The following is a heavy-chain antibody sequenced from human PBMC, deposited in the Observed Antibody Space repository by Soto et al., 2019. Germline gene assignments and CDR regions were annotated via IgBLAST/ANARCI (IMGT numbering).Heavy chain of an antibody. Sequence: SETRSRICTVCGDSFRSYSWSWIGQPPGRGLEWIGYIYYSGSTTYNPSLKSRLTMSIDTSKNQFSLRLTSVTAADTAIYYCAGDYASGSYRFDYWGQGTLGTVYS. CDR2: IYYSGST. J-gene: IGHJ4*02. D-gene: IGHD3-10*01. CDR1: GDSFRSYS. CDR3: AGDYASGSYRFDY. V-gene: IGHV4-59*01.